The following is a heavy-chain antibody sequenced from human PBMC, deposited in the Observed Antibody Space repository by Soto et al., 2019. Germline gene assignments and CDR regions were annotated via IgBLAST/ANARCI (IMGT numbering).Heavy chain of an antibody. CDR2: ISGSGGST. J-gene: IGHJ4*02. CDR1: GFTFSSYA. Sequence: PGGSLRLSCAASGFTFSSYAMSWVRQAPGKGLEWASAISGSGGSTYYADSVKGRFTISRDNSKNTLYLQMNSLRAEDTAVYYCAKIDTEYCSGGSCHRGYFDYWGQGTLVTVSS. D-gene: IGHD2-15*01. V-gene: IGHV3-23*01. CDR3: AKIDTEYCSGGSCHRGYFDY.